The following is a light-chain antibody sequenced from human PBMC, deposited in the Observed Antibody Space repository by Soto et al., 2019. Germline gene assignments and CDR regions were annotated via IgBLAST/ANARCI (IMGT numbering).Light chain of an antibody. CDR1: SSDVGSYNL. V-gene: IGLV2-23*01. CDR2: EVS. J-gene: IGLJ1*01. Sequence: QSVLTQPASVSGSPGQSITISCTGTSSDVGSYNLVSWYQQHPGKAPKLMIYEVSKRPSGVSNRFSGSKSGNTASLTISGLQAEDEADYYCCSYESSSTLPLAFGTGTKVTV. CDR3: CSYESSSTLPLA.